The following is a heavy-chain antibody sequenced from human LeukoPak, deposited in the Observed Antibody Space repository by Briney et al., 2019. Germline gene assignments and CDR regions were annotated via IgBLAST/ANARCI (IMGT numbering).Heavy chain of an antibody. D-gene: IGHD7-27*01. J-gene: IGHJ4*02. CDR2: IGAYNGNT. CDR1: GYTFTSYG. V-gene: IGHV1-18*01. CDR3: AKYLNWGSLDY. Sequence: ASVKVSCKASGYTFTSYGISWVRQAPGQGLEWMGWIGAYNGNTNYAQKLQGRVTMTTDTSTSTAYMELRSLRSDDTAAYYCAKYLNWGSLDYWGQGTLVTVSS.